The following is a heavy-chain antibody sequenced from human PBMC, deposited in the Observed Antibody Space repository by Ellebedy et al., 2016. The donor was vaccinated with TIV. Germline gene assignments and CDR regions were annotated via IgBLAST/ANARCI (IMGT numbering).Heavy chain of an antibody. V-gene: IGHV3-23*01. CDR1: GFTFGTYA. J-gene: IGHJ5*02. D-gene: IGHD2-21*02. CDR2: ISSSGGST. Sequence: PGGSLRLSCAASGFTFGTYAMAWVRQAPGKGLEWISFISSSGGSTYYADSVKGRFTISRDDSKSTLHMEMKNLRTEDTAVYYCSKDRSGYVVVTGSFDQWGQGTLVTVSS. CDR3: SKDRSGYVVVTGSFDQ.